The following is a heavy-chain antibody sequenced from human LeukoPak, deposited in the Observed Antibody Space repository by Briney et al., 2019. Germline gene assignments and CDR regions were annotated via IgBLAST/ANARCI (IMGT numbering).Heavy chain of an antibody. CDR2: INPNSGGT. V-gene: IGHV1-2*04. CDR3: ARDSLEWLLPDY. D-gene: IGHD3-3*01. Sequence: GASVKVSCKASGGTFSSYAISWVRQAPGQGLEWMGWINPNSGGTNYAQKFQGWVTMTRDTSISTAYMELSRLRSDDTAVYYCARDSLEWLLPDYWGQGTLVTVSS. J-gene: IGHJ4*02. CDR1: GGTFSSYA.